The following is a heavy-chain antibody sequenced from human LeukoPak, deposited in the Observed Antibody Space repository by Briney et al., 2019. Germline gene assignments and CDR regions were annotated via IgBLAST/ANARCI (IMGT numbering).Heavy chain of an antibody. D-gene: IGHD2-2*01. CDR1: RDSISGTIHY. Sequence: SETLSLTCTVSRDSISGTIHYWGWIRQPPGKGLEWIGSVYFNGNTYYNPSLKSRVTISVDRSKNQFSLNLNSVTAADTVVYYCARYGLLGLSEINAFDIWGQGTMVTVSS. V-gene: IGHV4-39*07. J-gene: IGHJ3*02. CDR2: VYFNGNT. CDR3: ARYGLLGLSEINAFDI.